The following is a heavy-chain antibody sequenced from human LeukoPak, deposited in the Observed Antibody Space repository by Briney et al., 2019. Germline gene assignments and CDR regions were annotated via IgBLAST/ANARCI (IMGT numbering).Heavy chain of an antibody. Sequence: GGSLRLSCAASGFIFSSYAMSWVRQAPGKGLEWVSGISGSGGSTYYADSVKGRFTISRDNSKNTLYLQMNSLRVEDTAVYYCAKDGSGYYDSSGYYYDYWGQGTLDTVSS. CDR2: ISGSGGST. CDR3: AKDGSGYYDSSGYYYDY. V-gene: IGHV3-23*01. J-gene: IGHJ4*02. CDR1: GFIFSSYA. D-gene: IGHD3-22*01.